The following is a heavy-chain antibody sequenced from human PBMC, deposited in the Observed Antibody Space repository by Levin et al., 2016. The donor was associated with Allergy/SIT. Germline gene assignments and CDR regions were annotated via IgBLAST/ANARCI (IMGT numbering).Heavy chain of an antibody. CDR1: GGTFSSYA. Sequence: SVKVSCKASGGTFSSYAISWVRQAPGQGLEWMGGIIPIFGTANYAQKFQGRVTITADESTSTAYMELSSLRSEDTAVYYCARALSGPDPSNWFDPWGQGTLVTVSS. D-gene: IGHD5/OR15-5a*01. CDR2: IIPIFGTA. CDR3: ARALSGPDPSNWFDP. V-gene: IGHV1-69*13. J-gene: IGHJ5*02.